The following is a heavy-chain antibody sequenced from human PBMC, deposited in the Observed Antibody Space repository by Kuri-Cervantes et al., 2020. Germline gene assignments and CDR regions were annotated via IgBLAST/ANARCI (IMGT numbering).Heavy chain of an antibody. CDR1: GYTFTTFG. CDR3: ARDVLTYYYDSSPGGSSSDY. CDR2: ISAYNDNT. D-gene: IGHD3-22*01. V-gene: IGHV1-18*01. J-gene: IGHJ4*02. Sequence: ASVKVSCKTSGYTFTTFGIHWVRQSPGQRLEWMGWISAYNDNTNYAQKLQGRVTMTTDTSTVTAYMELRSLRSDDTAVYYCARDVLTYYYDSSPGGSSSDYWGQGTLVTVSS.